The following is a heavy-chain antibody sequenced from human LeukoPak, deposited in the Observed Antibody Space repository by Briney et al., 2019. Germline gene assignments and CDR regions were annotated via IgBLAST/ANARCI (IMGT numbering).Heavy chain of an antibody. Sequence: SETLSLTCAVSGGSISSGGYSWRWIRQPPGKGLEWIGYIYHSGSTYYNPSLKSRVTISVDRSKNQFSLKLSSVTAADTAVYYCARAGYYGSGSYDYWGQGTLVSVSS. CDR2: IYHSGST. V-gene: IGHV4-30-2*01. CDR1: GGSISSGGYS. J-gene: IGHJ4*02. D-gene: IGHD3-10*01. CDR3: ARAGYYGSGSYDY.